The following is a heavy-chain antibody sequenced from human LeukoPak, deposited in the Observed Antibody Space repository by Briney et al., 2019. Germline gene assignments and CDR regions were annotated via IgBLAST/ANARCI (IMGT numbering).Heavy chain of an antibody. D-gene: IGHD3-22*01. Sequence: SETLSLTCTVSGGSISSGDYYWSWIRQPPGKGLEWIGYIYYSGSTNYNPSLKSRVTISVDTSKNQFSLKLSSVTAADTAVYYCARVDYYDSSGYYYGQFDYWGQGILVTVSS. J-gene: IGHJ4*02. CDR1: GGSISSGDYY. CDR3: ARVDYYDSSGYYYGQFDY. CDR2: IYYSGST. V-gene: IGHV4-61*08.